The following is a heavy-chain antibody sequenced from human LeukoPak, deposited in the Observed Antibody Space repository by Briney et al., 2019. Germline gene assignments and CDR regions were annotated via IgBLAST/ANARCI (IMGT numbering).Heavy chain of an antibody. CDR1: GFTFSSYG. D-gene: IGHD3-10*01. CDR3: AKDPFGYGSGSPRYFDH. J-gene: IGHJ4*02. V-gene: IGHV3-30*18. CDR2: ISYDGSYK. Sequence: GGSLRLSCAASGFTFSSYGMHWVRQAPGKGLEWVAVISYDGSYKYYADSVKGRFTISRDNSKNTLFLQMNTLRAEDTAVYFCAKDPFGYGSGSPRYFDHWGQGTLVSVSS.